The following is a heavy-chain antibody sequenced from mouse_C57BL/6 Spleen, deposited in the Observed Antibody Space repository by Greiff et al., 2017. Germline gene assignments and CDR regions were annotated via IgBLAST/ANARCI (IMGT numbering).Heavy chain of an antibody. CDR2: INYDGSST. CDR1: GFTFSDYY. J-gene: IGHJ2*01. Sequence: VVESEGGLVQPGSSMKLSCTASGFTFSDYYMAWVRQVPEKGLEWVANINYDGSSTYYLDSLKSRFIISRDNAKNILYLQMSSLKSEDTATYYCARDHGYGNYYFDYWGQGTTLTVSS. D-gene: IGHD2-1*01. CDR3: ARDHGYGNYYFDY. V-gene: IGHV5-16*01.